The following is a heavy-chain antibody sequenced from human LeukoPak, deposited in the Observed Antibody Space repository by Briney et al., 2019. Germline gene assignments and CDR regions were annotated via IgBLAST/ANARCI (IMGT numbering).Heavy chain of an antibody. D-gene: IGHD5-24*01. J-gene: IGHJ4*02. CDR2: INLNSGGK. CDR1: GYTFTGYY. Sequence: ASVKLSCKSSGYTFTGYYMHWVRQPPGQGLEWMGWINLNSGGKNYAQKFQGRVTMTRDTSISTAYMELSRLRSDDTVVYYCARVYNSLIDYWGQGTLVTVSS. V-gene: IGHV1-2*02. CDR3: ARVYNSLIDY.